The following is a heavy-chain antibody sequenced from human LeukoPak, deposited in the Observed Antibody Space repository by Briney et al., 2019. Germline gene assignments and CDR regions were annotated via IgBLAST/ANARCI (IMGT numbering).Heavy chain of an antibody. Sequence: PGGSLTLSCATSGFTFSSHAMNWVRQAPGKGLEWVSGIIDSVDNTHYADSVKGRFTISRDSPKSTLYLQMNSLGADDTAVYYCATYCASGKCADHWGQGTLVAVSS. V-gene: IGHV3-23*01. CDR3: ATYCASGKCADH. D-gene: IGHD2-8*01. J-gene: IGHJ4*02. CDR1: GFTFSSHA. CDR2: IIDSVDNT.